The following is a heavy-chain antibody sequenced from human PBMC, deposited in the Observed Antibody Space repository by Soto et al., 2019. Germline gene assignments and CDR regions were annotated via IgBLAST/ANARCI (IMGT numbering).Heavy chain of an antibody. J-gene: IGHJ6*02. Sequence: SSEKVSSRASGGTLSNYAISCVRQAPGQGLEWMGGIIPIFGTANYAQKFQGRVTITADESTSTAYMELSSLRSEDTAVYYCARDGRYCSSTSCYFSGMEGWGQGNTVIVSS. V-gene: IGHV1-69*13. CDR3: ARDGRYCSSTSCYFSGMEG. CDR1: GGTLSNYA. CDR2: IIPIFGTA. D-gene: IGHD2-2*01.